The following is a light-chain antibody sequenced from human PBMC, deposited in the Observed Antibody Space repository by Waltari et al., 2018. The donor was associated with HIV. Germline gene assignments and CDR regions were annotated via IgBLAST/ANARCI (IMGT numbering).Light chain of an antibody. CDR3: QAWDTSAYVL. CDR2: QDG. V-gene: IGLV3-1*01. CDR1: KLGSKF. Sequence: SYEPTQPPSVSVSPGQTATISCSGDKLGSKFVSWYKQRPGQPPAVVIFQDGTRPSGISERISGSNSGNTATLTIRGTQAIDEADYYCQAWDTSAYVLFGGGTKLTVL. J-gene: IGLJ2*01.